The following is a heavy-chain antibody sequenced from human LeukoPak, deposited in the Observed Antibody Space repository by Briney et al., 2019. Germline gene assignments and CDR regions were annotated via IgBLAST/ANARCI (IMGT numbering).Heavy chain of an antibody. J-gene: IGHJ4*02. D-gene: IGHD2-21*02. CDR2: ICYDGSNK. V-gene: IGHV3-33*01. CDR1: GFTFSSYC. CDR3: ARDYCGGDCYSIDY. Sequence: GGSLRLSCAASGFTFSSYCMHWVPQAPGKGLEWVAVICYDGSNKYYADSVKGRFTIYRDNSQNTLYLQMNRVRAEDTAVYYCARDYCGGDCYSIDYWGQGTLVTVSS.